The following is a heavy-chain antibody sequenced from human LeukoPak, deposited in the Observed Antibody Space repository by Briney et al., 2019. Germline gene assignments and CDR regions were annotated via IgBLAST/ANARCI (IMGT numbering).Heavy chain of an antibody. Sequence: GASVKVSCKASGYTFTGYYMHWVRQAPGQELEWMGWINPNSGGANYAQKFQGRVTMTRDTSISTAYMELSRLRSDDTAVYYCARVSSGYYFTYIDYWGQGTLVTVSS. D-gene: IGHD3-22*01. J-gene: IGHJ4*02. V-gene: IGHV1-2*02. CDR3: ARVSSGYYFTYIDY. CDR2: INPNSGGA. CDR1: GYTFTGYY.